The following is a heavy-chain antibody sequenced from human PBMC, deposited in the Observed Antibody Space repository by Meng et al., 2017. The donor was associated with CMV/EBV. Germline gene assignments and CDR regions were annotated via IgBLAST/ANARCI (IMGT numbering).Heavy chain of an antibody. V-gene: IGHV3-30*02. CDR2: IRYDGSNK. D-gene: IGHD6-6*01. CDR1: GFTFSSYG. J-gene: IGHJ4*02. Sequence: GESLKISCAASGFTFSSYGMHWVRQAPGKGLEWVAFIRYDGSNKYYADSVKGRFTISRDNSKNTLYLQMNNLRAEDTAVYYCAKGGALIAARPQIDYWGQGTLVTVSS. CDR3: AKGGALIAARPQIDY.